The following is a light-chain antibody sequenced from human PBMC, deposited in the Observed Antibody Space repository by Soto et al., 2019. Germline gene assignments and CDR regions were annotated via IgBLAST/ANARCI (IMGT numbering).Light chain of an antibody. V-gene: IGKV2-30*02. Sequence: DVVMTQSPLSLPVTLGQPASISCRSSQGLVHSNGDTFLSWFQQRPGQSPRRLIYQVSNRDSGVPDRFSGSGSGTVFTLTISRVEAEDVAIYYCMQGTHWPYTFGQGTKLEI. CDR1: QGLVHSNGDTF. CDR2: QVS. CDR3: MQGTHWPYT. J-gene: IGKJ2*01.